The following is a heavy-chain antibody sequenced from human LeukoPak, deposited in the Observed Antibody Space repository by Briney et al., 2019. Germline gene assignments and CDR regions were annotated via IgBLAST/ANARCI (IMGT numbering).Heavy chain of an antibody. CDR3: ARNLWFGESSDAFDM. CDR1: GYSFTGHY. J-gene: IGHJ3*02. Sequence: ASVKVSCKASGYSFTGHYMHWVRQAPGQGLEWMGWINPKSGGTNYAQKFQGRVTMTRDTSISTAYMDMSSLRSDDTDVYYCARNLWFGESSDAFDMWGQGTMVTVSS. D-gene: IGHD3-10*01. V-gene: IGHV1-2*02. CDR2: INPKSGGT.